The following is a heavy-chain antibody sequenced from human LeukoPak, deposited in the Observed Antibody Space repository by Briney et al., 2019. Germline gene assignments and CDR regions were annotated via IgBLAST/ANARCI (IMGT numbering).Heavy chain of an antibody. J-gene: IGHJ4*02. CDR1: GFTFSSYG. CDR3: ARLYCSGGSCSDY. CDR2: INWNGGST. Sequence: GGSLRLSCAASGFTFSSYGMSWVRHAPGKGLEWVSGINWNGGSTGYADSVKGRFTISRDNAKNSLYLQMNSLRAEDTALYHCARLYCSGGSCSDYWGQGTLVTVSS. D-gene: IGHD2-15*01. V-gene: IGHV3-20*01.